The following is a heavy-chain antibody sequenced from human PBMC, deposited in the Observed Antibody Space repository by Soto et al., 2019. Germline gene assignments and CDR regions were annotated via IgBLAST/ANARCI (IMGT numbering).Heavy chain of an antibody. CDR2: ITPIFGTA. V-gene: IGHV1-69*13. J-gene: IGHJ6*02. CDR3: ARTLLKSGDYYYYGMDV. D-gene: IGHD2-8*02. CDR1: GGTFSSYA. Sequence: SVKVSCKASGGTFSSYAISWVRQAPGQGLEWMGGITPIFGTANYAQKFQGRVTITADESTSTAYMELSSLRSEDTAVYYCARTLLKSGDYYYYGMDVWGQGTTVTVSS.